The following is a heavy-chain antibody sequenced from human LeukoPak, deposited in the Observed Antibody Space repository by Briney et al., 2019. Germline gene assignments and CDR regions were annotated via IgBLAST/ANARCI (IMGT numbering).Heavy chain of an antibody. D-gene: IGHD2-8*01. J-gene: IGHJ4*02. V-gene: IGHV3-48*03. CDR1: GFTFSSYE. CDR3: ARDEGDIVLMVYANYFDY. CDR2: ISSSGSTI. Sequence: GGSLRLSCAVSGFTFSSYEMNWVRQAPGKGLEWVSYISSSGSTIYYADSVKGRFTISRDNAKNSLYLQMNSLRAEDTAVYYCARDEGDIVLMVYANYFDYWGQGTLVTVSS.